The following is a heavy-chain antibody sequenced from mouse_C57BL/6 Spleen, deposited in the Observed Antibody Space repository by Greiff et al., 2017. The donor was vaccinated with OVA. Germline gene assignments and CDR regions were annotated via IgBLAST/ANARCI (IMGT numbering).Heavy chain of an antibody. CDR2: INPGSGGT. Sequence: VQLQESGAELVRPGISVKVSCKASGYAFTNYLIEWVKQRPGQGLEWIGVINPGSGGTNYNEKFKGKATLTADKSSSTAYMQLSSLTSEDSAVYFCARSDGYYDAMDYWGQGTSVTVSS. CDR1: GYAFTNYL. D-gene: IGHD2-3*01. V-gene: IGHV1-54*01. CDR3: ARSDGYYDAMDY. J-gene: IGHJ4*01.